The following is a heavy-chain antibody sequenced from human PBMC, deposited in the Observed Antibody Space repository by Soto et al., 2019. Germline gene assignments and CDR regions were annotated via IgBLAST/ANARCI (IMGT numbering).Heavy chain of an antibody. D-gene: IGHD5-18*01. CDR1: GFTFSSYW. V-gene: IGHV3-74*01. Sequence: EVQLVESGGGLVQPGGSPRLSCAASGFTFSSYWMHWVRQAPGKGLVWVSRIKYDGSNTFYADSVKGRFSISRDNAENTVYLQINSLRAEDTAIYYCARGIRNYYGMDVWGQGTTVTVSS. J-gene: IGHJ6*02. CDR2: IKYDGSNT. CDR3: ARGIRNYYGMDV.